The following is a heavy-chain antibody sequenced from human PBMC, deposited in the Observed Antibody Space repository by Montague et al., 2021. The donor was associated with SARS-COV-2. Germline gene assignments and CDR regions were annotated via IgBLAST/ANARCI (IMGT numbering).Heavy chain of an antibody. V-gene: IGHV3-7*01. CDR3: AREQKGVWFGELLSDY. J-gene: IGHJ4*02. CDR1: GFTFSDYW. CDR2: IKQDGSEK. D-gene: IGHD3-10*01. Sequence: SLRLSCAASGFTFSDYWMSWVRQAPGKGLEWVANIKQDGSEKDYVDSVKGRFTISRDNAKNSLYLQMNSLRAEDTAIYYCAREQKGVWFGELLSDYWGQGTLVIVSS.